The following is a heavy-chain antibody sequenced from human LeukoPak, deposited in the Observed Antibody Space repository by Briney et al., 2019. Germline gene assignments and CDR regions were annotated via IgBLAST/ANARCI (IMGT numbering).Heavy chain of an antibody. Sequence: GSLRLSCAASGFTFSSYSMNWVRQAPGKGLEWVSSISSSSSYIYYADSVKGRFTISRDNAKNSLYLQMNSLRAEDTAVYYRARDRGALITYYYFDYWGQGTLVTVSS. V-gene: IGHV3-21*01. CDR2: ISSSSSYI. CDR3: ARDRGALITYYYFDY. D-gene: IGHD3-10*01. CDR1: GFTFSSYS. J-gene: IGHJ4*02.